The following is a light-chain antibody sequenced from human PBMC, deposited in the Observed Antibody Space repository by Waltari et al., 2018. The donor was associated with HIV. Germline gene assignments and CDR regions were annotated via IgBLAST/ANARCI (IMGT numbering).Light chain of an antibody. CDR2: LGS. CDR3: MQALQTPLIT. Sequence: DIVMTQSPLSLPVTPGEPASISCRSIQSLLNSNGFNYLDWYLQKPGQSPQLLIYLGSNRASGVPDRFSGSGSGTDFTLKISRVEAEDVGVYYCMQALQTPLITFGQGTRLEIK. V-gene: IGKV2-28*01. J-gene: IGKJ5*01. CDR1: QSLLNSNGFNY.